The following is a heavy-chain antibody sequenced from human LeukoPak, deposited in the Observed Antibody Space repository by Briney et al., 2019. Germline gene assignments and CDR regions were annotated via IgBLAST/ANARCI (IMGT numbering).Heavy chain of an antibody. V-gene: IGHV3-66*01. CDR3: VRGSTDWNGMDV. CDR1: GFTVSSNY. CDR2: IYSGGST. D-gene: IGHD6-19*01. J-gene: IGHJ6*02. Sequence: PGGSLRLSCAASGFTVSSNYMSWVRPAPGKGLEWVSVIYSGGSTYYADSVKGRFTISRDNAKNTLYLQMNTLGAEDTALYYCVRGSTDWNGMDVWGQGTTVTVSS.